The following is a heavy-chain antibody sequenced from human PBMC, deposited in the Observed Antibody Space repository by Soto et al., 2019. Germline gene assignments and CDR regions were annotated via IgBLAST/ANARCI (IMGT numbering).Heavy chain of an antibody. CDR1: GYTFTSYG. J-gene: IGHJ6*03. CDR3: ARDFDFWSGTYYYYYMDV. Sequence: QVQLVQSGAEVKKPGASVKVSCKASGYTFTSYGISWVRQAPGQGLEWMGWISAYNGNTNYAQKLQGRVTMTTDTSTSTAYMELRSLRSDDTAVYFCARDFDFWSGTYYYYYMDVWGKGTTVTVSS. D-gene: IGHD3-3*01. CDR2: ISAYNGNT. V-gene: IGHV1-18*01.